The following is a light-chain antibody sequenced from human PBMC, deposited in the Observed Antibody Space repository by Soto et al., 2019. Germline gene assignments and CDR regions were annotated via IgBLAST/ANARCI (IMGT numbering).Light chain of an antibody. CDR3: QKYYSYPRT. V-gene: IGKV1-8*01. Sequence: AIRMTQSPSSLSASTGDRVTITCRASQGISSYLAWYQQKPGKAPKLLIYAASTLQSGVPSRFSGSGSGTDFTLTISCLQSEDFATYYCQKYYSYPRTFGQGTKVETK. CDR2: AAS. CDR1: QGISSY. J-gene: IGKJ1*01.